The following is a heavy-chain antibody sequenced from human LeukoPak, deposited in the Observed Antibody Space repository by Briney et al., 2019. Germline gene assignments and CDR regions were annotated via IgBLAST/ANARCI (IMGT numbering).Heavy chain of an antibody. Sequence: GGSLRLPCAASGFTFRNYWLHWVRQVPGKGLMWVSRINGDGNRLNYADSVKGRFTISRDNSKNTLLLEMNTLRAEDTAVYYCARGPALGVRGAHLDYWGQGILVTVSS. CDR3: ARGPALGVRGAHLDY. V-gene: IGHV3-74*01. J-gene: IGHJ4*02. CDR2: INGDGNRL. D-gene: IGHD3-10*01. CDR1: GFTFRNYW.